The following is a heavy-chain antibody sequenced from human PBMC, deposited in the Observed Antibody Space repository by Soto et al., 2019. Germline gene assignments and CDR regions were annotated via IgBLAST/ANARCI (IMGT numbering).Heavy chain of an antibody. Sequence: KASETLSLTCTVPGGSISSYYWSWIRQPPGKGLEWIGYIYYSGSTNYNPSLKSRVTISVDTSKNQFSLKLSSVTAADTAVYYCARGYDSSGYYRPWGQGTLVTISS. CDR1: GGSISSYY. V-gene: IGHV4-59*01. D-gene: IGHD3-22*01. CDR2: IYYSGST. CDR3: ARGYDSSGYYRP. J-gene: IGHJ5*02.